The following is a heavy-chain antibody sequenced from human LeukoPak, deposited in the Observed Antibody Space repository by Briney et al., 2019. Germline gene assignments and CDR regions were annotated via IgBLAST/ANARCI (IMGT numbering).Heavy chain of an antibody. J-gene: IGHJ3*02. CDR2: IYSGGST. Sequence: GGSLRLSCAASGFTVSTNYMSWVRQAPGKGLEWVSIIYSGGSTYYADSVKGRFTISRDNSKNTLYLQMNSLRAEDTAVYYCASYRYGSSFAFDIWGQGTMVTVSS. D-gene: IGHD6-6*01. CDR1: GFTVSTNY. V-gene: IGHV3-66*01. CDR3: ASYRYGSSFAFDI.